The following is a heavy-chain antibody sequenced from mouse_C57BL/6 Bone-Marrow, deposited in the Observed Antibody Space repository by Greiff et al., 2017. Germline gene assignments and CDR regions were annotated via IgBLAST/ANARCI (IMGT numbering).Heavy chain of an antibody. J-gene: IGHJ2*01. D-gene: IGHD1-1*01. CDR3: AIYYGSSYDY. CDR2: IYPGDGDT. CDR1: VYAFSSSW. V-gene: IGHV1-82*01. Sequence: QVQLQQSGPELVKPGASVKISCKASVYAFSSSWMNWVKQRPGKGLEWIGRIYPGDGDTNYNGKFKGKATLTADKSSSTAYMQLSSLTSEDSAVYFCAIYYGSSYDYWGQGTTLTVSS.